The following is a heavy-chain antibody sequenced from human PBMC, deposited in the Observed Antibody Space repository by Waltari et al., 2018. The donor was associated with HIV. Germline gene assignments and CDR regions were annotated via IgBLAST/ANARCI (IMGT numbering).Heavy chain of an antibody. Sequence: QITLKESGPTLVKPTQTLTLTCTFSGFSLSTSGVGVGWIRQPPGKALEWLALIYWDDDKRYSPSLKSRLTITKDTSKNQVVLTMTNMDPVDTATYYCAHSHTGYSSGWSRYFDLWGRGTLVTVSS. D-gene: IGHD6-19*01. J-gene: IGHJ2*01. CDR2: IYWDDDK. CDR1: GFSLSTSGVG. V-gene: IGHV2-5*02. CDR3: AHSHTGYSSGWSRYFDL.